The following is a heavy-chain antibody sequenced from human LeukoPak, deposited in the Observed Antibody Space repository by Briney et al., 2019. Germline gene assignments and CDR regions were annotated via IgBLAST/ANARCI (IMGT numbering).Heavy chain of an antibody. CDR1: GSTFSSYW. V-gene: IGHV3-74*01. J-gene: IGHJ6*04. Sequence: GGSLRLSCAASGSTFSSYWMHWVRQAPGKGLVWVSRITSDGSNTNYADSVKGRFTISRDNAKNSLYLQMNSLRAEDTAVYYCAELGITMIGGVWGKGTTVTISS. CDR2: ITSDGSNT. CDR3: AELGITMIGGV. D-gene: IGHD3-10*02.